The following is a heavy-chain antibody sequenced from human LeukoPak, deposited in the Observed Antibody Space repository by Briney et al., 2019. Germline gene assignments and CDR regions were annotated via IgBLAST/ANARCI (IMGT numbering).Heavy chain of an antibody. Sequence: GGSLRLSCAASGFPFSSYAMGWVRQAPRKGLEWVSAITASSGGTYYADSVKGRFTISRDNSKNTLYLQINSLRAEDAAIYSXXKIRFSYDSSFDYWXFXXWG. CDR2: ITASSGGT. CDR3: XKIRFSYDSSFDYWXFXX. J-gene: IGHJ2*01. D-gene: IGHD3-22*01. V-gene: IGHV3-23*01. CDR1: GFPFSSYA.